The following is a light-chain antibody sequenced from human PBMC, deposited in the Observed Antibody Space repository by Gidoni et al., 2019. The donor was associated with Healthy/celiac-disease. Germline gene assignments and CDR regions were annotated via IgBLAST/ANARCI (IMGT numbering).Light chain of an antibody. J-gene: IGKJ2*01. V-gene: IGKV1-39*01. Sequence: DIQMTQSPSSLSASVGDRVTITCRASQSISSYLNWYQQKAGTATKLLIYAASSLQSGVPSRFSGSGAGKDFTITISSLQEEDLATYYCQQSYSTPYTFGQGTKLEIK. CDR2: AAS. CDR3: QQSYSTPYT. CDR1: QSISSY.